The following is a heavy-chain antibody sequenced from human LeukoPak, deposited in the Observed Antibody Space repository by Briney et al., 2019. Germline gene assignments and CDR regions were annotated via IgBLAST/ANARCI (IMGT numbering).Heavy chain of an antibody. CDR3: ARYRNEALFAFDI. CDR1: GDSISNYY. V-gene: IGHV4-59*01. J-gene: IGHJ3*02. D-gene: IGHD1-14*01. Sequence: KPSETLSLTCTVSGDSISNYYWSWIRQPPGKGLEWIGYIYYSGNTDYNPSLKSRVTISVDTSKTQFSLRLNSVTAADTAVYYCARYRNEALFAFDIWGQGTMVTVSS. CDR2: IYYSGNT.